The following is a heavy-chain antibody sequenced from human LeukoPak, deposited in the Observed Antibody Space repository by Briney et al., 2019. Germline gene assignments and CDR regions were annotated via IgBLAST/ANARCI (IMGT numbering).Heavy chain of an antibody. CDR1: GYTFTSYG. V-gene: IGHV1-69*13. Sequence: GASVKVSCKASGYTFTSYGISWVRQAPGQGLEWMGGIIPIFGTANYAQKFQGRVTITADESTSTAYMELSSLRSEDTAVYYCASRGGYDRSYYFDYWGQGTLVTVSS. CDR3: ASRGGYDRSYYFDY. D-gene: IGHD3-22*01. J-gene: IGHJ4*02. CDR2: IIPIFGTA.